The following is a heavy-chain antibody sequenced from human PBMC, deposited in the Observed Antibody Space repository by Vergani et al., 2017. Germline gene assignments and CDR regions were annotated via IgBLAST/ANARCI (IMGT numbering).Heavy chain of an antibody. J-gene: IGHJ4*02. CDR2: IYNTGST. CDR1: GGSINSDSHY. V-gene: IGHV4-61*02. CDR3: ARGKKGGWYEGDY. Sequence: QVQLQESGPGLVKPSQTLSLTCTVSGGSINSDSHYWTWIRQPAGKGLEWLGRIYNTGSTHYNPSLKSRVTISVDTSKNHFSLKLSSVTAADTAVYYRARGKKGGWYEGDYWGQGTLVTVSS. D-gene: IGHD6-19*01.